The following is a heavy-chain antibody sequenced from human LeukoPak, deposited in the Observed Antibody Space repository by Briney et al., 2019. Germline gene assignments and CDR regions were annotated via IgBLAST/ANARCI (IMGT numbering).Heavy chain of an antibody. CDR1: GFTFSSSW. CDR3: ARGWTVATRYGMDV. Sequence: GGPLRLSCAASGFTFSSSWMHWVRQPPGKGLVWVSRLNFDGDITNYADSVKGRFTISRDNAKNTLYLQMNSLRAEDTAVYYCARGWTVATRYGMDVWGQGTTVTVSS. CDR2: LNFDGDIT. J-gene: IGHJ6*02. V-gene: IGHV3-74*01. D-gene: IGHD5-12*01.